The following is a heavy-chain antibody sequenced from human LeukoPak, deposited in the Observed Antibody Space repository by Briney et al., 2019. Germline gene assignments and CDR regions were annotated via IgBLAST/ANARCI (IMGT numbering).Heavy chain of an antibody. D-gene: IGHD3-3*01. CDR1: GFTFSSYA. Sequence: GGSLRLSCAASGFTFSSYAMSWVRQAPGKGLEWVSAISGSGGSTYYADSVKGRFTISRDNSKNTLYLQMNSLRAEDTAVYYCAKAPPSYDFWSGYPLWYYYYGMDVWGQGTTVTVSS. J-gene: IGHJ6*02. CDR3: AKAPPSYDFWSGYPLWYYYYGMDV. V-gene: IGHV3-23*01. CDR2: ISGSGGST.